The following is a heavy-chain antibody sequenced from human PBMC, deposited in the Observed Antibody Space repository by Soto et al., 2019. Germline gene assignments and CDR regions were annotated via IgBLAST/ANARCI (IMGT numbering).Heavy chain of an antibody. CDR2: ISAYNGNT. V-gene: IGHV1-18*01. CDR3: ARDVYCSGGSCYSQEPLDWFDP. D-gene: IGHD2-15*01. Sequence: QVQLVQSGAEVKKPGASVKVSCKASGYTFTSYGMSWVRQAPGQGLEWMGWISAYNGNTNYAQKLQGRVTMTTDTSTSTAYMELRSLRSDDTAVYYCARDVYCSGGSCYSQEPLDWFDPWGQGTLVTVSS. CDR1: GYTFTSYG. J-gene: IGHJ5*02.